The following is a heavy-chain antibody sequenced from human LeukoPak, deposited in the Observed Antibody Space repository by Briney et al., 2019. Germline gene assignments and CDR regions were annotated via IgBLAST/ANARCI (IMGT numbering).Heavy chain of an antibody. D-gene: IGHD3-10*01. CDR3: AKSRLLWFGESQ. CDR1: GFTFSSYA. J-gene: IGHJ4*02. CDR2: ISGSGGST. V-gene: IGHV3-23*01. Sequence: SGGSLRLSCAASGFTFSSYAMSWVRQAPGKGLEWVSAISGSGGSTYYADSVKGRFTISRDNPKNTLYLQMNSLRAEDTAVYYCAKSRLLWFGESQWGQGTLVTVSS.